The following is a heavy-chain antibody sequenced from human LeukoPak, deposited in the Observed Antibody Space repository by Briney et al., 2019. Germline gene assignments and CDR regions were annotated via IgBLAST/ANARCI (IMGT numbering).Heavy chain of an antibody. CDR3: ARVSGAAAGTLTIDY. CDR1: GGSISSSNW. J-gene: IGHJ4*02. D-gene: IGHD6-13*01. V-gene: IGHV4-4*02. CDR2: IYHSGST. Sequence: SETLSLTCAVSGGSISSSNWWSWVRQPPGKGLEWIGEIYHSGSTNYNPSLKSRVTISVDKSKNQFSLKLSSVTAADTAVYYCARVSGAAAGTLTIDYWGQGTLVTVSS.